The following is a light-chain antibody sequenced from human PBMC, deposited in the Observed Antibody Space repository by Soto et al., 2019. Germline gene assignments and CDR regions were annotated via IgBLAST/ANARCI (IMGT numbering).Light chain of an antibody. CDR1: SSDVGGYNY. CDR2: DVS. Sequence: QSALTQPASVSGSPGQSITISCTGTSSDVGGYNYVSRYQQHPGKAPKLMIYDVSNRPSGVSNRFSGPKSGNTASLTISGLQAEDEADYYCSSYTSSSTQVFGTGTKLTVL. V-gene: IGLV2-14*01. J-gene: IGLJ1*01. CDR3: SSYTSSSTQV.